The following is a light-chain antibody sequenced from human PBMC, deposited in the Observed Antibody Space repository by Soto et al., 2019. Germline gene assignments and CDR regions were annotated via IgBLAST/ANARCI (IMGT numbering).Light chain of an antibody. V-gene: IGKV2-30*02. Sequence: DVVVAQSPLSLPVTLGQAASISFRSSQRLVHRDANTYLSRFLQRPGQSPRRLIYKVSTREAGVPERFSGSGSGTNFALKISRVEAEDVGLYYCMQGSHWPPTTFGQGTRLEIK. CDR1: QRLVHRDANTY. CDR3: MQGSHWPPTT. CDR2: KVS. J-gene: IGKJ5*01.